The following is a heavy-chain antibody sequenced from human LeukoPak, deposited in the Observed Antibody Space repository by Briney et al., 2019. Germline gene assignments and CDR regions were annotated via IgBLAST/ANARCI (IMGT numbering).Heavy chain of an antibody. CDR3: ARENGAAMVSWFDP. J-gene: IGHJ5*02. CDR1: GGSISSYY. Sequence: NPSETLSLTCTVSGGSISSYYWSWIRQPPGKGLEWIGYIYYSGSTNYNPSLKSRVTISVGTSKNQFSLKLSSVTAADTAVYYCARENGAAMVSWFDPWGQGTLVTVSS. CDR2: IYYSGST. D-gene: IGHD5-18*01. V-gene: IGHV4-59*01.